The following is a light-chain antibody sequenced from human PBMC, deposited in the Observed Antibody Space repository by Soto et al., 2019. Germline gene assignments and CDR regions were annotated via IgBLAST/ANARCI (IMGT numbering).Light chain of an antibody. CDR3: QSYNANNQV. CDR1: SGSIASNS. Sequence: NFMLTQPNSVSESPGKTVTISCTRSSGSIASNSVQWYQQRPGSAPTTVIYDNNYRPSWVPDRFSGSIDRSSNSASLTISGLRTDDEADYYCQSYNANNQVFGGGTKLTVL. J-gene: IGLJ2*01. V-gene: IGLV6-57*03. CDR2: DNN.